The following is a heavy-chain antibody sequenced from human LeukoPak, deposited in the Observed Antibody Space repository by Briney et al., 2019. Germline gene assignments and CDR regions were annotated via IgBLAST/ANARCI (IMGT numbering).Heavy chain of an antibody. CDR2: ISSSSSTI. CDR3: ARIAAAGPNWFDP. D-gene: IGHD6-13*01. CDR1: GFTFSSYS. Sequence: GGSLRLSCAASGFTFSSYSMNWVRQAPGKGLEWVSYISSSSSTIYYADSVKGRFTISRDNAKNSLYLQMNSLRAEDTAVYYCARIAAAGPNWFDPWGQGTLVTVSS. J-gene: IGHJ5*02. V-gene: IGHV3-48*04.